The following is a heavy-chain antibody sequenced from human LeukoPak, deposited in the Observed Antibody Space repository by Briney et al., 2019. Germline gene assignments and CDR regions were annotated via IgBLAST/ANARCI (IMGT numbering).Heavy chain of an antibody. CDR2: IYYTGNT. V-gene: IGHV4-39*01. D-gene: IGHD1-26*01. J-gene: IGHJ4*02. CDR1: GGSIRSSSYY. CDR3: ARRASGSFRHFFDY. Sequence: SETLSLTCTVSGGSIRSSSYYWGWIRQPPGKGLEWIGSIYYTGNTHYNPSLKSRVTIFVDTSSNQFSLMLSSVTATDTAIYYCARRASGSFRHFFDYWGQGTLVTVSS.